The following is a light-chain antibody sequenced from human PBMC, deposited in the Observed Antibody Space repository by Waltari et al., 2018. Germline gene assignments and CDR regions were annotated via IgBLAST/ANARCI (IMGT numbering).Light chain of an antibody. CDR1: SGDVGFYNY. CDR3: NSYTSSSSWV. J-gene: IGLJ3*02. CDR2: DVS. Sequence: QSALTQPASLSGSPGQSITISCTGTSGDVGFYNYVPWYQQHPGKAPRLIIYDVSERPSGVSNRFSGSKSGNTASLTISGLQAEDEADYYCNSYTSSSSWVFGGGTKLTVL. V-gene: IGLV2-14*03.